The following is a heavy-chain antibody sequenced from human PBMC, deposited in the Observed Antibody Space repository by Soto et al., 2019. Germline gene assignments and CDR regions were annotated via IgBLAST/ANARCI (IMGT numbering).Heavy chain of an antibody. V-gene: IGHV4-39*02. CDR1: GGSISSSSYY. CDR2: IYYSGST. CDR3: ARTSGILWFGELPRSIDY. D-gene: IGHD3-10*01. Sequence: SETLSLTCTVSGGSISSSSYYWGWIRQPPGKGLEWIGSIYYSGSTYYNPSLKSRVTISVDTSKNPFSLNLSPVTAADTAVYYCARTSGILWFGELPRSIDYWGQGTLVTVSS. J-gene: IGHJ4*02.